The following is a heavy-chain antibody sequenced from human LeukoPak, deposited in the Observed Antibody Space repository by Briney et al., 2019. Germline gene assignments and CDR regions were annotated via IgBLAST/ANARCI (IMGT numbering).Heavy chain of an antibody. CDR2: ISGSGGST. CDR3: ARSEKSGSYFAPYDY. J-gene: IGHJ4*02. D-gene: IGHD1-26*01. V-gene: IGHV3-23*01. CDR1: GFTFSSYA. Sequence: GGSLRLSCAASGFTFSSYAMSWVRQAPGKGLEWVSAISGSGGSTYNADSVKGRFTISRDNSKNTLYLQMNSLRAEDTAVYYCARSEKSGSYFAPYDYWGQGTLVTVSS.